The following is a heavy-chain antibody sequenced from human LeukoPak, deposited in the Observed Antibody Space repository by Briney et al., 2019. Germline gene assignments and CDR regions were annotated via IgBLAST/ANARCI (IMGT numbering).Heavy chain of an antibody. CDR2: ISSSSSYI. Sequence: PGGSLRLSCAASGFTFSSYSMNWVRQAPGKGLEWVSSISSSSSYIYYADSVKGRSTISRDNAKNSLYLQMNSLRAEDTAVYYCARTPRFLEWLMDVWGKGTTVTVSS. CDR1: GFTFSSYS. D-gene: IGHD3-3*01. V-gene: IGHV3-21*01. CDR3: ARTPRFLEWLMDV. J-gene: IGHJ6*04.